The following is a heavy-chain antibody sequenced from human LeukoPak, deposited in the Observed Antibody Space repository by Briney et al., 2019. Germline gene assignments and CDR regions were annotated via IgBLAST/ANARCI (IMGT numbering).Heavy chain of an antibody. J-gene: IGHJ6*02. CDR3: AKSGGLSGSGRLAMDV. CDR1: GVTSSTYA. V-gene: IGHV3-23*01. CDR2: ISGSGGST. D-gene: IGHD3-10*01. Sequence: GSLRLSSAASGVTSSTYAMSWARLAPGKGLEWVAGISGSGGSTYYADSVKGRFTSSRDNSNNTLYVQMNSLRVEDTAVYYCAKSGGLSGSGRLAMDVWGQGTTVTVSS.